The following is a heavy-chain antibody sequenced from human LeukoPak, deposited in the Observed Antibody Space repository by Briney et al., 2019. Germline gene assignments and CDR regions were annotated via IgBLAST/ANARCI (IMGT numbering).Heavy chain of an antibody. D-gene: IGHD3-22*01. CDR3: AKGGTPITMIVVVITGYHFDY. V-gene: IGHV3-23*01. CDR1: GFTFSSYA. Sequence: PGGSLRLSCAASGFTFSSYAMSWVRQAPGKGLEWVSAISGGGGSTYYADSVKGRFTISRDNSKNTLYLQMNSLRAEDTAVYYCAKGGTPITMIVVVITGYHFDYWGQGTLVTVSS. CDR2: ISGGGGST. J-gene: IGHJ4*02.